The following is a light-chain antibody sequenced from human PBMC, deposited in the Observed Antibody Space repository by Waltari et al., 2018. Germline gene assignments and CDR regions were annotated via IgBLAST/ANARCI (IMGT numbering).Light chain of an antibody. CDR1: SSNIGAGYA. CDR2: GNN. CDR3: QSYGRDWV. Sequence: QSVLTQPPSVSGAPGQRVTISCTGSSSNIGAGYAEHWYQQLPGTAPKPPIYGNNNRPSGVPDRVSGSKTGSSASLAITGLQTEDEAYYYCQSYGRDWVFGGGTKLTVL. V-gene: IGLV1-40*01. J-gene: IGLJ3*02.